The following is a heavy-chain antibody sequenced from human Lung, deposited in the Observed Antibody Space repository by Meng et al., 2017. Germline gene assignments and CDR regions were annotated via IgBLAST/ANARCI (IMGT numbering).Heavy chain of an antibody. D-gene: IGHD4-11*01. J-gene: IGHJ4*02. Sequence: QQGGQRLFNPSATLSSSCVSSGGSFIDYYWSWIRQPPGKGLEWIGEINHSGSTNYNPSLESRATISVDTSQNNLSLKLSSVTAADSAVYYCARGPTTMAHDFDYWGQGTLVTVSS. CDR2: INHSGST. V-gene: IGHV4-34*02. CDR1: GGSFIDYY. CDR3: ARGPTTMAHDFDY.